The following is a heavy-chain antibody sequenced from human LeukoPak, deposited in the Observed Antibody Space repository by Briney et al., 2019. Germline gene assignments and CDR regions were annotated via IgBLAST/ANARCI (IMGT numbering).Heavy chain of an antibody. CDR3: ARGGIAAPGYYYYYYMDV. V-gene: IGHV4-4*07. CDR2: IYTSGST. Sequence: SETLSLTCTVSGGSISSYYWSWIRQPAGKGLEWIGRIYTSGSTNYNPSLKSRVTMSVDTSKNQFSLKLSSVTAADTAVYYCARGGIAAPGYYYYYYMDVWGKGTTVTVSS. CDR1: GGSISSYY. J-gene: IGHJ6*03. D-gene: IGHD6-13*01.